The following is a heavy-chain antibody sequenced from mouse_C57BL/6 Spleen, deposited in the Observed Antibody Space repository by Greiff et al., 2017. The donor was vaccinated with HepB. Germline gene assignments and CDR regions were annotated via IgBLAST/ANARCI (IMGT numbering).Heavy chain of an antibody. CDR3: ATTYGYLDY. CDR2: INTSNGGT. Sequence: VQLQQPGTELVKPGASVKLSCKASGYTFTSYWMHWVKQRPGQGLEWIGTINTSNGGTNYNEKLKSKSTLTVDKSSSTAYMQLSSLISEDSAVYYCATTYGYLDYWGQGTTRTVSS. CDR1: GYTFTSYW. J-gene: IGHJ2*01. V-gene: IGHV1-53*01. D-gene: IGHD1-1*02.